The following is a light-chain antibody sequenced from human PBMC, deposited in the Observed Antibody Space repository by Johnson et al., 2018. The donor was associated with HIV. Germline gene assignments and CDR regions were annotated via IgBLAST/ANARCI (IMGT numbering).Light chain of an antibody. V-gene: IGLV1-51*01. J-gene: IGLJ1*01. CDR1: SSNIGNNY. CDR2: DTN. CDR3: GTWDSSLSAGV. Sequence: QSVLTQPPSVSAAPVQKVTISCSGSSSNIGNNYVSWYQQLPGTAPKLLIYDTNKRPSGIPDPFSGSKSGTSATLGITGLQTGDEADYYCGTWDSSLSAGVFGTGTKVTVL.